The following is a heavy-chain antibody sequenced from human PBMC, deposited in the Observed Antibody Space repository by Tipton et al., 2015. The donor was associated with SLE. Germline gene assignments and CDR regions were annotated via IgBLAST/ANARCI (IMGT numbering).Heavy chain of an antibody. V-gene: IGHV3-23*01. J-gene: IGHJ4*02. CDR2: ISDSGGRT. D-gene: IGHD4/OR15-4a*01. CDR3: AKDRGPTTMVLFDS. CDR1: EFTFNTYA. Sequence: GSLRLSCRDSEFTFNTYAMNWVRQAPGKGLQWVSGISDSGGRTYYADSVKGRFTISRDNSKNTMYLEMNSLRAEDTAVYYCAKDRGPTTMVLFDSWGQGTLVTVSS.